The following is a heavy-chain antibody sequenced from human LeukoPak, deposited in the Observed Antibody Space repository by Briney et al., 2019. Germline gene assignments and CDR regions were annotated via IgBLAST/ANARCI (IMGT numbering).Heavy chain of an antibody. J-gene: IGHJ1*01. V-gene: IGHV4-39*07. D-gene: IGHD2-2*01. CDR2: IYYSGST. CDR3: ATEGEYCSSTTCYAGEYFQH. Sequence: PSETLSLTCTVSGGSISSSSYYWGWIRQPPGKGLEWIGSIYYSGSTYYNPSLKSRVTISVDTSKNQFSLKLSSVAAADTAVYYCATEGEYCSSTTCYAGEYFQHWGQGTLVTVSS. CDR1: GGSISSSSYY.